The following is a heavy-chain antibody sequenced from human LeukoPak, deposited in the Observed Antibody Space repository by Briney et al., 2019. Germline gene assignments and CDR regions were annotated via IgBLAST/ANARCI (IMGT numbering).Heavy chain of an antibody. CDR2: PYYRSGWNS. Sequence: SQTLSLTCAISGDSVSSNTASWNWIRQSPPRGLDCLGRPYYRSGWNSDYAVSVKSRITINPDTSKNQFSLHLNSVTPEDTAVYYCARDPDSSYEWGPFDPWGQGTLVTVSS. J-gene: IGHJ5*02. V-gene: IGHV6-1*01. D-gene: IGHD1-26*01. CDR3: ARDPDSSYEWGPFDP. CDR1: GDSVSSNTAS.